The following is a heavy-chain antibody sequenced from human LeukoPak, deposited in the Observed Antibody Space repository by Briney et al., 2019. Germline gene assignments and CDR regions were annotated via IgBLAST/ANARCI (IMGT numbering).Heavy chain of an antibody. CDR1: GGAFSSYA. D-gene: IGHD3-22*01. CDR2: IIPIFGTA. J-gene: IGHJ5*02. CDR3: ARLGPFYDSSGYGEYNWFDP. V-gene: IGHV1-69*13. Sequence: SVKVSCKASGGAFSSYAISWVRQAPGQGLEWMGGIIPIFGTANYAQKFQGRVTITADESTSTAYMELSSLRSEDTAVYYCARLGPFYDSSGYGEYNWFDPWGQGTLVTVSS.